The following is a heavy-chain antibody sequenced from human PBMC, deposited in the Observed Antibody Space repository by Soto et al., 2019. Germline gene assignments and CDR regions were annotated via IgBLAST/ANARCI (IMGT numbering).Heavy chain of an antibody. CDR2: INRNGSEK. Sequence: GGSLRLSCAASGFTFSSWWMSWVRQAPGKGLEWVATINRNGSEKLYVDSVKGRFTISRDNANNALYLQMDSLRGEDTAVFYCARDRSSIDYWGQGTLVTVSS. CDR3: ARDRSSIDY. J-gene: IGHJ4*02. CDR1: GFTFSSWW. V-gene: IGHV3-7*01.